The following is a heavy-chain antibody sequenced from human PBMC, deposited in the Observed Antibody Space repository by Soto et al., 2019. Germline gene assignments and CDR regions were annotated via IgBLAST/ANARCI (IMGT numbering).Heavy chain of an antibody. CDR2: IDPSDSYT. CDR3: ARRKGSGYYYYGMDV. CDR1: GYSFTSYW. Sequence: GESLKISCKGSGYSFTSYWISWVRQMPGKGLEWMGRIDPSDSYTNYSPSFQGHVTISADKSISTAYLQWSSLKASDTAMYYCARRKGSGYYYYGMDVWDQGTTVTVSS. V-gene: IGHV5-10-1*01. J-gene: IGHJ6*02. D-gene: IGHD2-15*01.